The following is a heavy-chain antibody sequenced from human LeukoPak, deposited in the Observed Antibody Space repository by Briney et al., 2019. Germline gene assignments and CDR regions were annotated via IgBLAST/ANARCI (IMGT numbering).Heavy chain of an antibody. CDR2: FDPEDGET. CDR3: ATVPYNYGDTYNWFDP. CDR1: GYTLTELS. J-gene: IGHJ5*02. V-gene: IGHV1-24*01. D-gene: IGHD4-17*01. Sequence: ASVKVSCKVSGYTLTELSMHWVRQAPGKGLEWMGGFDPEDGETIYAQKFQGRVTMTEDTSTDTAYMELSSLRSEDTAVYYCATVPYNYGDTYNWFDPWGQGTLVTVSS.